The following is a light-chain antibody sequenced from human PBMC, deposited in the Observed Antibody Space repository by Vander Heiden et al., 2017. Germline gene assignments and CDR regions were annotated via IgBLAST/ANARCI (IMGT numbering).Light chain of an antibody. CDR1: QSISSY. J-gene: IGKJ2*01. Sequence: DIQLTQSPSSLSASVGDRVTITCRASQSISSYLNWYQQKPRKAPKLLIYAASSLQSGVPSRFSGSGSGTDFTLTISSLQPEDFATYYCQQSDSTPRTFGQGTKLXIK. V-gene: IGKV1-39*01. CDR3: QQSDSTPRT. CDR2: AAS.